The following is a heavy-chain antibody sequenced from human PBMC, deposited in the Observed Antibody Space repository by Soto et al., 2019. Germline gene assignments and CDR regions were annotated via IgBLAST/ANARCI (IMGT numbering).Heavy chain of an antibody. Sequence: QVQLVQSGAEVKKSGSSVKGSCKASGGTFNRFAISWVRQAPGQGLQWMGGIIPMFRSANYAQKFKGSVTITADESTNTVYMEMTRLRSDDTAVYYCAREGGHNYGLGRCHPFAPWGQGTLVTVSS. D-gene: IGHD3-16*01. J-gene: IGHJ5*02. CDR1: GGTFNRFA. V-gene: IGHV1-69*01. CDR2: IIPMFRSA. CDR3: AREGGHNYGLGRCHPFAP.